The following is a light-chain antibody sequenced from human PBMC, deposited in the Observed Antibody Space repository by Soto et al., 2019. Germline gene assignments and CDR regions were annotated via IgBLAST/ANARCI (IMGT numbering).Light chain of an antibody. CDR2: AAS. J-gene: IGKJ1*01. CDR1: QDIGGR. Sequence: IQITNSPSSVSGSLGDRMTMTFRAIQDIGGRLAWFQQEPGKAPQYLIQAASILQSGVPSRFSGSGSGTEFILTINNLQPEDFASYFCLQVYSFPRTFGLGTKVDIK. CDR3: LQVYSFPRT. V-gene: IGKV1-12*01.